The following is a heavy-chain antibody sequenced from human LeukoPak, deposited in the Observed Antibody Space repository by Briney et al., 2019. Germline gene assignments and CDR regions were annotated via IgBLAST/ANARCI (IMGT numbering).Heavy chain of an antibody. V-gene: IGHV3-30-3*01. D-gene: IGHD2-21*02. Sequence: GGSLRLSCAASGFTFSSHAMHWVRQAPGKGLEWVGVISYDGSNKYYGDPAKGRFTITRDNSKNTLYVQMNSLRVEDTAVYYCARNPGRTLVVVTAVDYWGQGTLVTVSS. J-gene: IGHJ4*02. CDR1: GFTFSSHA. CDR3: ARNPGRTLVVVTAVDY. CDR2: ISYDGSNK.